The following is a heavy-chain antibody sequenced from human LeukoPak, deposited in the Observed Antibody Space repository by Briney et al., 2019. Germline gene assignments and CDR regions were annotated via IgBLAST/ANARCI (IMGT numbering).Heavy chain of an antibody. V-gene: IGHV1-69*05. D-gene: IGHD1-26*01. CDR2: IIPIFGTA. J-gene: IGHJ4*02. CDR3: ARALVGATSSFDY. Sequence: SVKVSCKASGGTFSSYAISWVRQAPGQGLEWMGGIIPIFGTANYAQKFQGRVTITTDESTSTAYMELSSLRSEDTAVYYCARALVGATSSFDYWGQGTLVTVSS. CDR1: GGTFSSYA.